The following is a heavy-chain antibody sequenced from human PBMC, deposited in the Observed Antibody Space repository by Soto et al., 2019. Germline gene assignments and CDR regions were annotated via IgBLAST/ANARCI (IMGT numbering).Heavy chain of an antibody. Sequence: EVQLVESGGGLVQPGGSLRLSCAASGFTFSSYDMQWVRQATGKGLEWVSAIGTAGDTYYSGSVKGRFTISRENAKNSLYLQMNSLSAGDTAVYYCARTSSLYGDWYCWGQGTLVTVSS. CDR2: IGTAGDT. D-gene: IGHD2-21*01. J-gene: IGHJ4*02. CDR1: GFTFSSYD. CDR3: ARTSSLYGDWYC. V-gene: IGHV3-13*01.